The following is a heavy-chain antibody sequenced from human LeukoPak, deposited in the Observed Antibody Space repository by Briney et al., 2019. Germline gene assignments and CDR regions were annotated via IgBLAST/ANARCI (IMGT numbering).Heavy chain of an antibody. V-gene: IGHV3-23*01. CDR2: VSAGGDAT. Sequence: GGSLRLSCAASGFTFTKYAMSWVRQTPGTGREWVSGVSAGGDATFYADYVKGRFTVSRDNFKNTMFLQVSSLRVEDTAVYYCARALTTLTYEGYWGQGTLVTVSS. CDR1: GFTFTKYA. J-gene: IGHJ4*02. D-gene: IGHD1-1*01. CDR3: ARALTTLTYEGY.